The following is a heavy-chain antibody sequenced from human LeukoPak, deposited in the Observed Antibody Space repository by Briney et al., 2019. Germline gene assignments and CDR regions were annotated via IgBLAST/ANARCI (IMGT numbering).Heavy chain of an antibody. V-gene: IGHV4-34*01. J-gene: IGHJ5*02. CDR3: ARGIAAAGHNWFDP. CDR1: GGSFSGYY. Sequence: SETLSLTCAVYGGSFSGYYWSWIRQPPGKGLEWIGEINHSGSTNYNPSLKSRVTISVDTSKNQFSLKLSSVTAADTAVYYCARGIAAAGHNWFDPWGQGTLVTVSP. D-gene: IGHD6-13*01. CDR2: INHSGST.